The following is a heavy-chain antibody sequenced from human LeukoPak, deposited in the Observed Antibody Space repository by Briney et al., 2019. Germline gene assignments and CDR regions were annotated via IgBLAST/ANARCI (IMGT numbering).Heavy chain of an antibody. V-gene: IGHV4-34*01. J-gene: IGHJ4*02. D-gene: IGHD3-10*01. Sequence: PSETLSLTCAVYGGSFGGYYWSWIRQPPGKGLEWIGEINHSGSTNYNPSLKSRVTISVDTSKNQFSLKLSSVTAADTAVYYCARQRAYYYGSGSYYGFDYWGQGTLVTVSS. CDR2: INHSGST. CDR1: GGSFGGYY. CDR3: ARQRAYYYGSGSYYGFDY.